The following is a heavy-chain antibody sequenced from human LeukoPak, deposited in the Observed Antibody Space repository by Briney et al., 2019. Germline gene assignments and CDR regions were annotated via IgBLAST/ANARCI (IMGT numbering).Heavy chain of an antibody. CDR2: ISSSGSYI. Sequence: PGGSLRLCCAASGFTFSSNSMNWVRQAPGKGLEWVSSISSSGSYIYYADSVKGPFTISRDNAKNSLYLQINSLSAEDTAVYYCARVAASNWFDPWGQGTLVTVSS. D-gene: IGHD6-25*01. CDR3: ARVAASNWFDP. CDR1: GFTFSSNS. V-gene: IGHV3-21*01. J-gene: IGHJ5*02.